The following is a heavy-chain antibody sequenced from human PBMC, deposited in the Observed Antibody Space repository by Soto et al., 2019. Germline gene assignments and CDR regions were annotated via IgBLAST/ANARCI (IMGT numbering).Heavy chain of an antibody. Sequence: QVQLVESGGGVVQPGRSLRLSCAASGFTFSSYGMHWVRQAPGKGLEWVAVISYDGSNKYYADSVKGRFTISRDNSKNTLYLQMNSLRAEDTAVYYCAKGGEQLGPIDYWGQGTLVTVSS. J-gene: IGHJ4*02. CDR1: GFTFSSYG. CDR2: ISYDGSNK. D-gene: IGHD6-13*01. V-gene: IGHV3-30*18. CDR3: AKGGEQLGPIDY.